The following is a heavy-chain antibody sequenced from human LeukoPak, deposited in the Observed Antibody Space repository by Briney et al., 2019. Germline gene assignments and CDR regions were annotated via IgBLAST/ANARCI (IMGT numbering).Heavy chain of an antibody. CDR1: GGSFSDYF. J-gene: IGHJ4*02. V-gene: IGHV4-34*01. CDR3: VTYYYGSSAPKRNY. CDR2: ISHSGST. Sequence: SSETLSLTCAVYGGSFSDYFWSWIRQPPGKGLEWIGEISHSGSTTYNPSLRSRVTISGDTSKKQFSLKLSSVTAADTAVYYCVTYYYGSSAPKRNYWGQGILVTVSS. D-gene: IGHD3-22*01.